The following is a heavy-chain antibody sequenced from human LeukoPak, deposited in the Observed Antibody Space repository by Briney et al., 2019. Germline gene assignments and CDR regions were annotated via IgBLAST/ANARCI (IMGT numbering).Heavy chain of an antibody. V-gene: IGHV4-59*08. CDR2: IYYRGTT. J-gene: IGHJ4*02. Sequence: SETLSLTCTVSGDSIDSYYWSWIRQPPGKGLEWIGYIYYRGTTSYNPFLKSRVTISVDTSKNQFSLKLNSVTAADTAVYYCARRDVTGTTDYWGQGTLVTVSS. D-gene: IGHD1-1*01. CDR3: ARRDVTGTTDY. CDR1: GDSIDSYY.